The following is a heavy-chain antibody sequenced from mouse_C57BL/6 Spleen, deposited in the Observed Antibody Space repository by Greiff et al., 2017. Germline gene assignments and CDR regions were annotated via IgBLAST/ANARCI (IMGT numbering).Heavy chain of an antibody. Sequence: VQLKQSGGGLVKPGGSLKLSCAASGFTFSDYGMHWVRQAPEKGLEWVAYISSGSSTIYYADTVKGRFTISRDNAKNTLFLQMTSLRSEDTAMYYCARRDSNGAMDYWGQGTSVTVSS. V-gene: IGHV5-17*01. D-gene: IGHD2-5*01. CDR3: ARRDSNGAMDY. CDR1: GFTFSDYG. CDR2: ISSGSSTI. J-gene: IGHJ4*01.